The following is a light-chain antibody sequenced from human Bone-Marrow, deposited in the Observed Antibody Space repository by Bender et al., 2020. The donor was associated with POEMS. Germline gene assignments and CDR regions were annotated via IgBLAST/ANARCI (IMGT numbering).Light chain of an antibody. J-gene: IGLJ2*01. CDR2: QDS. CDR3: QAWDSDTAHLV. CDR1: KLQNKY. Sequence: SYDLIQPPSVSVSPGQPATITCSGDKLQNKYVCWYQQKPGQSPVLVTYQDSRRPSGIPERYSGSSSGNTVTLTISGAQAMDEADYYCQAWDSDTAHLVFGGGTKLTVL. V-gene: IGLV3-1*01.